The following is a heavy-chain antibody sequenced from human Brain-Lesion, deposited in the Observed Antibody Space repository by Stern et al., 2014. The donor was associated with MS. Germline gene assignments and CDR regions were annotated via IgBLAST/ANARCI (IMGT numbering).Heavy chain of an antibody. V-gene: IGHV3-33*01. J-gene: IGHJ4*02. Sequence: VQLVESGGGVVQPGRPLRLSCAASGFTFSAYGMHWDLQAPGKGLEWVAVIWFDGSTKYYADSVKGRFTISRDNSKNTLYLQLNSLRAEDTAVFYCARGLYYFDYWGRGTLVTVSS. CDR3: ARGLYYFDY. CDR2: IWFDGSTK. CDR1: GFTFSAYG.